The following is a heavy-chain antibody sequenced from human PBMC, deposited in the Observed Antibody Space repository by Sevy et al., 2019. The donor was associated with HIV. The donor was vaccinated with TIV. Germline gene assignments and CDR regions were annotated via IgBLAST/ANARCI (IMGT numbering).Heavy chain of an antibody. J-gene: IGHJ6*02. D-gene: IGHD2-2*01. Sequence: GGSLRLSCVASGFTFSSYAMSWVRQAPGKGLEWVSAISGSGGSTYYADSVKGRFTISRYNSKNTLYLQMNSLRAEDTAVYYCAKEVVPAAYNGMDVWGQGTTVTVSS. CDR2: ISGSGGST. CDR1: GFTFSSYA. CDR3: AKEVVPAAYNGMDV. V-gene: IGHV3-23*01.